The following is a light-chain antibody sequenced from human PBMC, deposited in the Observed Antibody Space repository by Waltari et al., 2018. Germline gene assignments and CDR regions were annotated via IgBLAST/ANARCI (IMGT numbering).Light chain of an antibody. CDR2: EVS. Sequence: QSALTQPASVSGSPGQSITISCTGSSSDIGGYNFVSWFQQPPGKAPKLMIYEVSNRPSGVSNRFSGSKPGNTASLTISGLQTEDEADYYCSSYTSNSTWVFGGGTKLTVL. V-gene: IGLV2-14*01. CDR3: SSYTSNSTWV. J-gene: IGLJ3*02. CDR1: SSDIGGYNF.